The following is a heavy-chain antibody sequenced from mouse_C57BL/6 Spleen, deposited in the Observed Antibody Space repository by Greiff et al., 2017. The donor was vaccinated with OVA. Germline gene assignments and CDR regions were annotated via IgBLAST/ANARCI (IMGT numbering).Heavy chain of an antibody. Sequence: QVQLQQSGPELVKPGASVKISCKASGYAFSSSWMNWVKQRPGKGLEWIGRIYPGDGDTNYNGKFKGKATLTADKSSSTAYMQLSSLTSEDSAVYFCARGPLYYGSSYWYFDVWGTGTTVTVSS. CDR3: ARGPLYYGSSYWYFDV. V-gene: IGHV1-82*01. CDR1: GYAFSSSW. CDR2: IYPGDGDT. D-gene: IGHD1-1*01. J-gene: IGHJ1*03.